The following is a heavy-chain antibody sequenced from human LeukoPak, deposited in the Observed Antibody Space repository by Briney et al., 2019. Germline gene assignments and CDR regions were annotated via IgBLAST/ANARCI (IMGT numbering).Heavy chain of an antibody. J-gene: IGHJ4*02. V-gene: IGHV3-23*01. CDR2: ISPGGGTT. CDR3: AKAEGSGNQPFKY. D-gene: IGHD3-10*01. Sequence: PGGSLRLSCTVSGFTISSNAMSWIRKAPGQGLDRISHISPGGGTTYYSDPVTGRFTISRDNAKNTLYLQMSSLSAEDTAFYSWAKAEGSGNQPFKYWGQRTLVTVPS. CDR1: GFTISSNA.